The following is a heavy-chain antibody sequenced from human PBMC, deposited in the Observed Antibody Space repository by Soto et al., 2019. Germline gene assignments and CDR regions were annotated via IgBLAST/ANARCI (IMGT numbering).Heavy chain of an antibody. CDR1: GYTFSAYT. Sequence: ASVKVSCKATGYTFSAYTMNWVRQAPGQSLEWMGWINAGSGNTKYSQNFQGRVSITRDTSASTVYMELTGLTSEDTAVYYCARDTGDGTFDFWGQGTLVTVSS. D-gene: IGHD7-27*01. V-gene: IGHV1-3*01. J-gene: IGHJ4*02. CDR2: INAGSGNT. CDR3: ARDTGDGTFDF.